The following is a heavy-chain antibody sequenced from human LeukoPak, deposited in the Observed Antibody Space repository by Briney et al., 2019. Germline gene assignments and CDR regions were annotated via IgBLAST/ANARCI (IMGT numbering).Heavy chain of an antibody. Sequence: SETLSLTCIVSGGSISNYYWSWIRQPAGKGLQWIGRINTRGNTNYNPSLKSRVTMSVDTSKNQFSLKLHSLTAADTAVYYCARSVYSSGWCGDWGQGTLVTVSS. V-gene: IGHV4-4*07. CDR2: INTRGNT. CDR3: ARSVYSSGWCGD. CDR1: GGSISNYY. D-gene: IGHD6-19*01. J-gene: IGHJ4*02.